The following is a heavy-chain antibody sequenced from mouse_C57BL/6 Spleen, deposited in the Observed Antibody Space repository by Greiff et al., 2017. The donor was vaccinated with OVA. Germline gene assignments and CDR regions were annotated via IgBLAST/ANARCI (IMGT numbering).Heavy chain of an antibody. D-gene: IGHD4-1*01. J-gene: IGHJ4*01. CDR3: TTMTGRDAMDY. Sequence: EVQLQQSGAELVRPGASVKLSCTASGFNIKDDYMHWVKQRPEQGLEWIGWIDPENGDTEYASKFQGKATITADTSSNTAYLQRSSLTSEDTAVYYCTTMTGRDAMDYWGQGTSVTVSS. CDR1: GFNIKDDY. CDR2: IDPENGDT. V-gene: IGHV14-4*01.